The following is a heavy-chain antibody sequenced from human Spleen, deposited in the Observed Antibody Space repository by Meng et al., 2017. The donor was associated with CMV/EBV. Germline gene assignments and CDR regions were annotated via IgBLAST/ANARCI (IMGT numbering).Heavy chain of an antibody. D-gene: IGHD2-8*02. CDR1: GFTFSSYG. CDR3: ARGLGYCPGFTCPLDYGMNV. V-gene: IGHV3-33*01. CDR2: IWYDGSNK. Sequence: GGSLRLSCAASGFTFSSYGMHWVRQAPGKGLEWVAVIWYDGSNKYYADSVKGRFTISRDNSKNTLYLQMNSLRPEDTALYYCARGLGYCPGFTCPLDYGMNVWGQGTTVTVSS. J-gene: IGHJ6*02.